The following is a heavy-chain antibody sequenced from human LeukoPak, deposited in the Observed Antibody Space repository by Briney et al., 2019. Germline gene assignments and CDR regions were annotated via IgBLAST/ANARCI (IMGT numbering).Heavy chain of an antibody. Sequence: GGSLRLSCAASGFTFSSYSMNWVRQAPGKGLEWVSSISSSSSYIYYADSVEGRFTISRGNAKNSLYLQMNSLRAEDTAVYYCARDSVAVAPSWYFDLWGRGTLVTVSS. CDR2: ISSSSSYI. J-gene: IGHJ2*01. D-gene: IGHD6-19*01. CDR1: GFTFSSYS. CDR3: ARDSVAVAPSWYFDL. V-gene: IGHV3-21*01.